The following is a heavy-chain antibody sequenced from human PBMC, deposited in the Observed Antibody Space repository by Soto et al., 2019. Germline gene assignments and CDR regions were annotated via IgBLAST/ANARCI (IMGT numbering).Heavy chain of an antibody. CDR2: IIPIFGTA. CDR1: GGTFSIYA. D-gene: IGHD1-26*01. Sequence: QVQLVQSGAEVKKPGSSVKVSCKASGGTFSIYAISWVRQAPGQGLEWMGGIIPIFGTANYAQKFQGRVKITADASTSTAYMEMSSLRSEDTAGYYCVRNLVGASYSTFDYWGQGTLVTVSS. J-gene: IGHJ4*02. V-gene: IGHV1-69*01. CDR3: VRNLVGASYSTFDY.